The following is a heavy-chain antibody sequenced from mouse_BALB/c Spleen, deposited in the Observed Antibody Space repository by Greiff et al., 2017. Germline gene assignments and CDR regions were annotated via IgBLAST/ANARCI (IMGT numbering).Heavy chain of an antibody. J-gene: IGHJ2*01. Sequence: EVQRVESGPGLVKPSQSLSLTCTVTGYSITSDYAWNWIRQFPGNKLEWMGYISYSGSTSYNPSLKSRISITRDTSKNQFFLQLNSVTTEDTATYYCAREGDYYGFDYWGQGTTLTVSS. CDR3: AREGDYYGFDY. V-gene: IGHV3-2*02. CDR2: ISYSGST. CDR1: GYSITSDYA. D-gene: IGHD1-1*01.